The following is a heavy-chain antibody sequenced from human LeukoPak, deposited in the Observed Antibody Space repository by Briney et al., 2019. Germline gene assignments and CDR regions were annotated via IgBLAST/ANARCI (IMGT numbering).Heavy chain of an antibody. CDR2: INQDGSET. J-gene: IGHJ4*02. CDR1: GFTPIGYW. CDR3: ARHGPGMNFFYLDF. Sequence: PGGSLRLSCALSGFTPIGYWMTWVRQAPGKALEWVANINQDGSETFYVDSVKGRFTISRDNTKKSLFLQMNSLRAEDTALYYCARHGPGMNFFYLDFWGQGTLVTVSS. V-gene: IGHV3-7*01. D-gene: IGHD3-10*01.